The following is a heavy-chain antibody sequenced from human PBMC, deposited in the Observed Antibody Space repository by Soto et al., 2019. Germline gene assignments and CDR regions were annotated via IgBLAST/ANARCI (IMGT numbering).Heavy chain of an antibody. V-gene: IGHV1-69*01. Sequence: QVQLVQSGAEVKKPGSSVKVSCKASGGTFSSYAISWVRQAPGQGLEWLGGIIPISDTTNYAQKFQGRVTITADESPSTAYMDLSSRRSADTAVYYCARSQGSSTSLEIYYYYYYGMDVWGQGTTVTVSS. CDR1: GGTFSSYA. CDR3: ARSQGSSTSLEIYYYYYYGMDV. D-gene: IGHD2-2*01. J-gene: IGHJ6*02. CDR2: IIPISDTT.